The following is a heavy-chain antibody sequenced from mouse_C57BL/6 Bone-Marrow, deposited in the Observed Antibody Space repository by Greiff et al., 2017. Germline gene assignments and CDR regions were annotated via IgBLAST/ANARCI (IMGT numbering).Heavy chain of an antibody. V-gene: IGHV1-82*01. Sequence: QVQLQQSGPELVKPGASVKISCKASGYAFSSSWMNWVKQRPGKGLEWIGRIYPGDGDTNYNGKFKGKATLTADKSSSTAYMKLSSLTSEDSAVYFCARFIYYGYYFDYWGQGTTLTVSS. J-gene: IGHJ2*01. CDR3: ARFIYYGYYFDY. D-gene: IGHD2-2*01. CDR1: GYAFSSSW. CDR2: IYPGDGDT.